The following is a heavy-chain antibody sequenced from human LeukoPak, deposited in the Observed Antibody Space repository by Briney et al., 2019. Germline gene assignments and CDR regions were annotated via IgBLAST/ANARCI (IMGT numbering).Heavy chain of an antibody. Sequence: SQTLSLTCAISGDSVSSNSAAWNWIRQSPSRGLEWLGRTYPTSKWYNDYAVSVKSRITINPDTSKNQFSLQLNSVTPEDTAVYYCARGNTGTASRYFDWFAPSRFGMDVWGQGTTVTVSS. CDR1: GDSVSSNSAA. D-gene: IGHD3-9*01. V-gene: IGHV6-1*01. CDR2: TYPTSKWYN. J-gene: IGHJ6*02. CDR3: ARGNTGTASRYFDWFAPSRFGMDV.